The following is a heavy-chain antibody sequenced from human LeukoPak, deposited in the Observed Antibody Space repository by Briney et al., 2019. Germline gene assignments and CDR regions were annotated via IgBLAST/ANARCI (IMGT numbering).Heavy chain of an antibody. V-gene: IGHV1-69*13. J-gene: IGHJ6*03. CDR1: GGTFSSYA. Sequence: SVKVSCKASGGTFSSYAISWVRQAPGQGLEWMGGIIPIFGTANYAQKFQGRITITADESTSTAYMELSSLRSEDTAVYYCARGAAYYYYMDVWGKGTTVTVSS. CDR3: ARGAAYYYYMDV. D-gene: IGHD6-13*01. CDR2: IIPIFGTA.